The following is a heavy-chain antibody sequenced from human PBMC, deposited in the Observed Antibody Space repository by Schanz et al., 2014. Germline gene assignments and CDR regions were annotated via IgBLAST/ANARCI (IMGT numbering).Heavy chain of an antibody. D-gene: IGHD3-10*01. V-gene: IGHV3-23*04. CDR2: SASGGTT. CDR3: ARPALWFGDNCFDP. CDR1: GFSVGNKY. J-gene: IGHJ5*02. Sequence: EVQLVESGGGLVQPGGSLRLSCAASGFSVGNKYMNWVRQAPGKGLEWVSAISASGGTTYYADSVKGRFTISRDNSKNTLYLQMNSLRAEDTAVYYCARPALWFGDNCFDPWGQGTLVTVSS.